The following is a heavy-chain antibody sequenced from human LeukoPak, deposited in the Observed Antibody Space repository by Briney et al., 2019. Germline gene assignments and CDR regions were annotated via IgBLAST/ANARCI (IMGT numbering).Heavy chain of an antibody. V-gene: IGHV1-58*01. CDR2: IVVGSGNT. J-gene: IGHJ4*02. CDR3: AAAEAAAILD. D-gene: IGHD2-2*01. CDR1: GFTFTSPA. Sequence: GASVKVSCKASGFTFTSPAVQWVRQARGQRLEWIGWIVVGSGNTNYAQKFQERVTITRDMSTSTAYMELSSLRSEDTAVYYCAAAEAAAILDWGQGTLVTVSS.